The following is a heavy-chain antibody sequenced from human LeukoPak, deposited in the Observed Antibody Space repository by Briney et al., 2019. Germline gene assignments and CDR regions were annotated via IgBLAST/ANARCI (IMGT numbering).Heavy chain of an antibody. CDR3: ARRAAAGQFDY. V-gene: IGHV3-23*01. D-gene: IGHD6-13*01. J-gene: IGHJ4*02. CDR1: GFTFSSYA. CDR2: ISGSGSST. Sequence: GGSLRLSCAASGFTFSSYAMSWVRQAPGKGLEWVSGISGSGSSTYYADSVKGRFTISRDNAKNSLYLQMNSLRAEDTAVYYCARRAAAGQFDYWGQGTLVTVSS.